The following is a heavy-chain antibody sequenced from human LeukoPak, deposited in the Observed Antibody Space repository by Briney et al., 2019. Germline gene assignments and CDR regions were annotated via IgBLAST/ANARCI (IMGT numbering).Heavy chain of an antibody. CDR3: ARDLMITFGGVIGYDY. CDR2: INPNSGGT. CDR1: GYTFTGYY. J-gene: IGHJ4*02. V-gene: IGHV1-2*02. Sequence: ASVKVSCKASGYTFTGYYMHWVRQAPGQGLEWMGWINPNSGGTNYAQKFQGRVTMTRDTSISTAYMELSRQRSDDTAVYYCARDLMITFGGVIGYDYWGQGTLVTVSS. D-gene: IGHD3-16*02.